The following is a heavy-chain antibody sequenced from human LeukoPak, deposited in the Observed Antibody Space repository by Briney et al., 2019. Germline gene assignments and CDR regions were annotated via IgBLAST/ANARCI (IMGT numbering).Heavy chain of an antibody. CDR3: ARARSGNYFDY. D-gene: IGHD3-3*01. J-gene: IGHJ4*02. Sequence: TGGSLRLSCAASGVTFSSVSMSWVRQAPGKGLEWISYISSSSSTIYYADSVKGRFTISRDNAKNSVYLQMNSLRAEDTAVYSCARARSGNYFDYWGQGTLVTVSS. CDR1: GVTFSSVS. V-gene: IGHV3-48*01. CDR2: ISSSSSTI.